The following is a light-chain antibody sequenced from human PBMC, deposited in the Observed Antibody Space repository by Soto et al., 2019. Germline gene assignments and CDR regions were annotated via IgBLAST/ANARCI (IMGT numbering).Light chain of an antibody. Sequence: DIVMTQSPDSLAVSLGERATINCKSNQSVLYSSNNKNYLAWYQQKPGQPPKLLIYWASTRESGVPDRFSGSGSGTDFTLTISSLQAEDVAVYYCQQYYSTPPTLITFGQGTRLEIK. CDR2: WAS. J-gene: IGKJ5*01. CDR1: QSVLYSSNNKNY. V-gene: IGKV4-1*01. CDR3: QQYYSTPPTLIT.